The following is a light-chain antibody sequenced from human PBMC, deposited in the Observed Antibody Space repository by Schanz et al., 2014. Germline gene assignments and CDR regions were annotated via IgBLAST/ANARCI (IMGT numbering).Light chain of an antibody. CDR3: SSYTTTTTLV. CDR1: SSDVGSYDY. J-gene: IGLJ2*01. CDR2: NVN. V-gene: IGLV2-11*01. Sequence: QSALTQPRSVSGSPGQSVTISCTGTSSDVGSYDYVSWYQQHPGTVPKPMIYNVNTRPSGVPDRFSGSKSGNTASLTVSGLQAEDEADYYCSSYTTTTTLVFGGGTKLTVL.